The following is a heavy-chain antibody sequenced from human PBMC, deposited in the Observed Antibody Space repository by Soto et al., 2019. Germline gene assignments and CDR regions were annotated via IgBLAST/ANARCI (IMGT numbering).Heavy chain of an antibody. CDR3: ARGSYTIFGVVMDV. D-gene: IGHD3-3*01. CDR1: GDSIISSTYY. Sequence: PSETLSLTCTVSGDSIISSTYYWGWIRQPPGKGLEWIGSIYFSGTAYYNPSLKSRVTISVDTSKNQFSLRLTSVTAADTAVYYCARGSYTIFGVVMDVWGQGTTVTVSS. J-gene: IGHJ6*02. CDR2: IYFSGTA. V-gene: IGHV4-39*01.